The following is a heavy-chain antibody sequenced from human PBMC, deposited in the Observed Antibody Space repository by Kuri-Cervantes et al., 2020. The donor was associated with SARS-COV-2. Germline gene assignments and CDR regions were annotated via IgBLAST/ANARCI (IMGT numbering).Heavy chain of an antibody. Sequence: GSLRLSCTVSGGSVSNYYWSRIRQPPGKGLEWIGYVSYTGNTYYNPSLKSRVAVSVETTKNQFSLNLRSVTAADTAVYYCARLSGSQGYYFDCWGQGTLVTVSS. J-gene: IGHJ4*02. V-gene: IGHV4-59*02. CDR1: GGSVSNYY. CDR2: VSYTGNT. CDR3: ARLSGSQGYYFDC. D-gene: IGHD1-26*01.